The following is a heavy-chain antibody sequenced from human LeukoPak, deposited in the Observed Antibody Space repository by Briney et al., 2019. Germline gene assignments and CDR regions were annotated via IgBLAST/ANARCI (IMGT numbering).Heavy chain of an antibody. CDR3: ARDQGYSGYGSHVSY. V-gene: IGHV3-30*04. CDR2: ISYDGSNK. Sequence: GRSLRLSCAASGFTFSSYAMHWVRQAPGKGLEWVAVISYDGSNKYYADSVKGRFTISRDNSKNTLYLQMNSLRAEDTAVYYCARDQGYSGYGSHVSYWGQGTLVTASS. CDR1: GFTFSSYA. J-gene: IGHJ4*02. D-gene: IGHD5-12*01.